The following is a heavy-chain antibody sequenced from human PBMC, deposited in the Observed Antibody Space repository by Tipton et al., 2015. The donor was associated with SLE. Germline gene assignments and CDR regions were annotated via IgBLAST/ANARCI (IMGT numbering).Heavy chain of an antibody. CDR3: ARHTGASPFDP. V-gene: IGHV4-61*02. J-gene: IGHJ5*02. Sequence: LRLSCTVSGGSISSGDYYWSWIRQPAGKALEWIGRIHTSGSTNFNPSLTSRVTLSVDTSKNQFSLMLSSVTAADTAVYYCARHTGASPFDPWGQGTLVTVSS. CDR1: GGSISSGDYY. D-gene: IGHD3-10*01. CDR2: IHTSGST.